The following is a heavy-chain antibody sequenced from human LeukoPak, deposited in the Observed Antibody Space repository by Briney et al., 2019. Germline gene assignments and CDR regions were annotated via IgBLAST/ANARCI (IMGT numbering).Heavy chain of an antibody. D-gene: IGHD4-17*01. CDR2: IYYSGST. J-gene: IGHJ4*02. V-gene: IGHV4-59*08. CDR3: APGRYGDYFGDDY. CDR1: GGSISSYY. Sequence: SETLSLTCTVSGGSISSYYWSWLRQPPGKGLEWIGYIYYSGSTNYNPSLKSRVTISVDTSKNQFSLKLSSVTAADTAVYYCAPGRYGDYFGDDYWGQGTLVTVSS.